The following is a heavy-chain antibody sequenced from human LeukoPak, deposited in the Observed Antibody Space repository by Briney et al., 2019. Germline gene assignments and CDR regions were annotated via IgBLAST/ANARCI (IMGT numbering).Heavy chain of an antibody. CDR1: GGSVSSGSYY. Sequence: SETLSLTCTVSGGSVSSGSYYWSWIRQPPGKGLEWIGYIYYSGSTNYNPSLKSRVTISVDTSKNQFSLKLSSVTAADMAVYYCARSQNYYGSGDYWSQGTLVTVSS. CDR3: ARSQNYYGSGDY. J-gene: IGHJ4*02. D-gene: IGHD3-10*01. V-gene: IGHV4-61*01. CDR2: IYYSGST.